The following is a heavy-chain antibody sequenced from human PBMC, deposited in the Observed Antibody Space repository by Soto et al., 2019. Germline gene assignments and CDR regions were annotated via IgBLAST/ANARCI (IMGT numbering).Heavy chain of an antibody. CDR3: ARQRTPGASYYYYGIEV. V-gene: IGHV5-10-1*01. CDR1: GYSFTSYW. J-gene: IGHJ6*02. Sequence: PGESLKISCKGSGYSFTSYWISWVRQMPGKGLEWMGRIDPSDSYTNYSPSFQGHVTISADKSISTAYLQWSSLKASDTAMYYSARQRTPGASYYYYGIEVSGQESRV. CDR2: IDPSDSYT. D-gene: IGHD1-26*01.